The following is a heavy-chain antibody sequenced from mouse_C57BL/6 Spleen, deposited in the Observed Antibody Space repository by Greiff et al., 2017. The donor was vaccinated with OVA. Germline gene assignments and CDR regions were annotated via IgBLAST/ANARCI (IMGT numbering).Heavy chain of an antibody. Sequence: EVQLVESGGGLVKPGGSLKLSCAASGFTFSDYGMHWVRQAPEKGLEWVAYISSGSSTIYYADTVKGRFTISRDNAKNTLFLQMTRLRSEDTAMDDCARGGYDEGNYAMDDWGQGTSVTVSS. J-gene: IGHJ4*01. CDR1: GFTFSDYG. CDR3: ARGGYDEGNYAMDD. D-gene: IGHD2-14*01. V-gene: IGHV5-17*01. CDR2: ISSGSSTI.